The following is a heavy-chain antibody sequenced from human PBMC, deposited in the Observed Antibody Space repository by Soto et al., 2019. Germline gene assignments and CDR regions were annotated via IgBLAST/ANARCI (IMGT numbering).Heavy chain of an antibody. Sequence: ASVKVSCKTSGDNFKKNVFTWVRQAPGQGLEWMGGIIPIFGTANYAQKFQGRVTITADESTSTAYMELSSLRSEDTAVYYCASSSSSGYYYAAGAEYFQHWGQGTLVTVSS. V-gene: IGHV1-69*13. CDR2: IIPIFGTA. CDR3: ASSSSSGYYYAAGAEYFQH. J-gene: IGHJ1*01. CDR1: GDNFKKNV. D-gene: IGHD3-22*01.